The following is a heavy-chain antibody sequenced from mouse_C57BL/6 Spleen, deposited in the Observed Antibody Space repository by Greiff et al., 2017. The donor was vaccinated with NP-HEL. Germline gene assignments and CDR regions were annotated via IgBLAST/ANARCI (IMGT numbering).Heavy chain of an antibody. Sequence: VKLMESGPGLVAPSQSLSITCTVSGFSLTSYGVHWVRQPPGKGLEWLVVIWSDGSTTYNSALKSRLSISKDNSKSQVFLKMNSLQTDDTAMYYCARHGGLREYYYAMDYWGQGTSVTVSS. CDR3: ARHGGLREYYYAMDY. CDR1: GFSLTSYG. J-gene: IGHJ4*01. D-gene: IGHD2-4*01. V-gene: IGHV2-6-1*01. CDR2: IWSDGST.